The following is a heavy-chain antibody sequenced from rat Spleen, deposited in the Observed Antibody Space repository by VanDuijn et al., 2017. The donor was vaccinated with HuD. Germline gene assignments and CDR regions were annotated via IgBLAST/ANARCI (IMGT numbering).Heavy chain of an antibody. J-gene: IGHJ2*01. D-gene: IGHD4-3*01. Sequence: EVQLVESGGGLVQPGRSLKLSCTTSGFTFSNYYMAWVRQAPTKGLEWVAAVSYDGSRTYYRDSVKGRFTISRDNAKNTLYLQMDSLRSEDTATYYCARLEGSSGYYFDYWGQGVMVTVSS. V-gene: IGHV5-7*01. CDR2: VSYDGSRT. CDR1: GFTFSNYY. CDR3: ARLEGSSGYYFDY.